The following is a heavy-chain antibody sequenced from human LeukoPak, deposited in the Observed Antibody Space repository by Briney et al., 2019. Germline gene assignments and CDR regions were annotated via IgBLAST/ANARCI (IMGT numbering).Heavy chain of an antibody. CDR3: ARDRVGYCSSTSCYTFQH. CDR1: GGTFSSYA. V-gene: IGHV1-69*05. Sequence: ASVKVSCKASGGTFSSYAISWVRQAPGQGLEWMGGIIPIFGTANYAQKFQGRVTITTDESTSTAYMELNSLRSEDTAVYYCARDRVGYCSSTSCYTFQHWGQGTLVTVSS. D-gene: IGHD2-2*02. J-gene: IGHJ1*01. CDR2: IIPIFGTA.